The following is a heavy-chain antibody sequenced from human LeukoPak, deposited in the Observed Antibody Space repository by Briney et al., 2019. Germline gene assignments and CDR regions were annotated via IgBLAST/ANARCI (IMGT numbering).Heavy chain of an antibody. D-gene: IGHD3-10*01. CDR2: IYPGDSDT. J-gene: IGHJ5*02. CDR3: ARSTGGYNWFDA. V-gene: IGHV5-51*01. CDR1: GYNFTTDW. Sequence: GESLKLSCKGSGYNFTTDWIGWVRQMPGKGLEWMGIIYPGDSDTRYSPSFQGQVTFSADKSISTAYLQWSSLKASDTAMYYCARSTGGYNWFDAWGQGTLVTVSS.